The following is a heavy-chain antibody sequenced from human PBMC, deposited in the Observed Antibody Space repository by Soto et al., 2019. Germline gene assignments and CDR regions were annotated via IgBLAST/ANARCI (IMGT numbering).Heavy chain of an antibody. J-gene: IGHJ4*02. V-gene: IGHV3-15*07. CDR2: IKSKTDGGTT. D-gene: IGHD3-22*01. Sequence: PGGSLRLSCAASGFTFSNAWMNWVRQAPGKGLEWVGRIKSKTDGGTTDYAAPVKGRFTISRDDSKNTLYLQMNSLKTEDTAVYYCTAVSKYYYDSSGYLSPIDYWGQGTLVTVSS. CDR1: GFTFSNAW. CDR3: TAVSKYYYDSSGYLSPIDY.